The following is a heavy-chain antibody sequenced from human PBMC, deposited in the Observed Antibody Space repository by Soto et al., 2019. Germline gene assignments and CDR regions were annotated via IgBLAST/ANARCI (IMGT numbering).Heavy chain of an antibody. J-gene: IGHJ6*02. CDR2: ITNERNSYTT. CDR1: GLRFSDFF. CDR3: ALNYYGLDV. V-gene: IGHV3-72*01. Sequence: HPGGSLRLSCAASGLRFSDFFMDWVRQAPGKGLEWVGRITNERNSYTTQYAASVEGRFTISRQDSQNSLFLHMSSLKIEDTAIYYCALNYYGLDVLGQGTTVTVSS.